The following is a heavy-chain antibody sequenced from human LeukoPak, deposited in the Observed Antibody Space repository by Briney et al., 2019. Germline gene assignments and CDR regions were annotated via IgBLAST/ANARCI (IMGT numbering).Heavy chain of an antibody. CDR2: INPNSGGT. V-gene: IGHV1-2*06. CDR1: GYTFTGYY. Sequence: GASVKVSCTASGYTFTGYYMHWVRQAPGQGLEWMGRINPNSGGTNYAQKFQGRVTMTRDTSISTAYMELRSLRSDDTAVYYCARDFRVATYYFDYWGQGTLVTVSS. CDR3: ARDFRVATYYFDY. J-gene: IGHJ4*02. D-gene: IGHD5-12*01.